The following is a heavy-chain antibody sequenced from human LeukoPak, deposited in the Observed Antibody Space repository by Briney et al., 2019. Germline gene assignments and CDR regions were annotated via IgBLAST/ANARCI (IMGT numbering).Heavy chain of an antibody. CDR2: ISPSGGST. V-gene: IGHV1-46*01. CDR1: GYTFTSYY. CDR3: ARGYSGSYSSVPFDP. Sequence: ASVKVSCKASGYTFTSYYMHWVRQAPGQGLEWMGIISPSGGSTSYAQKFQGRVTMTRDTSTSTVYMELSSLRSEDTAVYYCARGYSGSYSSVPFDPWGQGTLVTVSS. D-gene: IGHD1-26*01. J-gene: IGHJ5*02.